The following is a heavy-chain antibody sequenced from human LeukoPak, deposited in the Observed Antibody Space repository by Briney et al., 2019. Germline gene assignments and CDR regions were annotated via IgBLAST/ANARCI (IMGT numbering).Heavy chain of an antibody. V-gene: IGHV4-31*03. D-gene: IGHD5-24*01. J-gene: IGHJ4*02. CDR1: GGSISSGGYY. CDR2: IYYSGST. CDR3: ARAKEDMAPGYCFDY. Sequence: PSETLSLTCTVSGGSISSGGYYWNWIRQHPGKGLEWIGYIYYSGSTYYNPSLKSRVTISVDTSKNQFSLKLSSVTAADTAVYYCARAKEDMAPGYCFDYWGQGTLVTVSS.